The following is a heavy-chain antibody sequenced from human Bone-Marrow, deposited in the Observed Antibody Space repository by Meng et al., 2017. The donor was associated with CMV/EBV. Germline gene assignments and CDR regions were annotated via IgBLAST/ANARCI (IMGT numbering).Heavy chain of an antibody. CDR2: INHSGST. CDR3: ARGAAYSSSLNWFDP. V-gene: IGHV4-34*01. CDR1: GGSFSGYY. J-gene: IGHJ5*02. D-gene: IGHD6-13*01. Sequence: SETLSFTCAAYGGSFSGYYWSWIRQPPGKGLEWIGEINHSGSTNYNPSLKSLVTISVDTSKNHFSLKLSSVTAADTAVYYCARGAAYSSSLNWFDPRGQGTLVTGSS.